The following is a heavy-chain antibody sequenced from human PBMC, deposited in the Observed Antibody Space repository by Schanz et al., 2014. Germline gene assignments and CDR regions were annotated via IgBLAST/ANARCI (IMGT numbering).Heavy chain of an antibody. J-gene: IGHJ1*01. Sequence: EVQLVESGGVVAQPGGSLRLSCAASGFSFDDYTMHWVRQAPGKGLEWVSLIDRDGGHTYYADSVKGRFTISRDNAKNSLYLQMNSLRAEDTAVYYCAREAEGYFQPWGQGTLVTVSS. CDR1: GFSFDDYT. CDR2: IDRDGGHT. D-gene: IGHD6-25*01. CDR3: AREAEGYFQP. V-gene: IGHV3-43*01.